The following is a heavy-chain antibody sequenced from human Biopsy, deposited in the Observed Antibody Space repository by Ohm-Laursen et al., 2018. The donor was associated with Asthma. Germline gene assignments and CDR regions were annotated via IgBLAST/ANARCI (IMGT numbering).Heavy chain of an antibody. CDR1: YGSITSGGYY. CDR3: ARAQDYYDSRGYYRSFDY. V-gene: IGHV4-31*02. Sequence: TLSLTWTASYGSITSGGYYWTWIRQHPGKGLEWIGLIYYSGSTYYNPSLKSRVSISIDTSKNQFSLKLSSVTAADTAVYYCARAQDYYDSRGYYRSFDYWGQGTLVTVSS. CDR2: IYYSGST. D-gene: IGHD3-22*01. J-gene: IGHJ4*02.